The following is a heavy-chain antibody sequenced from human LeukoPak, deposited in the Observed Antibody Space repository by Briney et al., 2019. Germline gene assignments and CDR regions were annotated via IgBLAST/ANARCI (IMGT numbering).Heavy chain of an antibody. CDR3: ARDQRRYDFWSGLSRYYYYYGMDV. J-gene: IGHJ6*02. V-gene: IGHV3-30*04. D-gene: IGHD3-3*01. CDR2: ISYDGSNK. Sequence: PGRSLRLSCAASGFTFSSYAMHWVRQAPGKGLEWVAVISYDGSNKYYADSVKGRFTISRDNSKNTLYLQMNSLRAEDTAVYYCARDQRRYDFWSGLSRYYYYYGMDVWGQGTTVTVSS. CDR1: GFTFSSYA.